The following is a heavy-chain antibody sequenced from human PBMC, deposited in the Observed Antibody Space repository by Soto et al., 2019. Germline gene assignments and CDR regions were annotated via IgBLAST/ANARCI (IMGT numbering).Heavy chain of an antibody. CDR2: ISPKTGNT. CDR3: ARATGDYEGHYYFFYMDG. D-gene: IGHD4-17*01. J-gene: IGHJ6*03. CDR1: GYTFTTHG. V-gene: IGHV1-18*04. Sequence: QVQLLQSEAELKKPGSSMKLSCTTSGYTFTTHGVSWVRQAPGQGLEWMGWISPKTGNTNFALKFHGRLTMTTDTSTSTAYMELRSLTSDDTAIYYCARATGDYEGHYYFFYMDGWGRGTTVTVSS.